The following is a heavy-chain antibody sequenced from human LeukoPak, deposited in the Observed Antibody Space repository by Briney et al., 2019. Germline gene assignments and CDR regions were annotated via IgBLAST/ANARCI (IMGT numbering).Heavy chain of an antibody. V-gene: IGHV4-4*07. CDR3: ARDRITMVRGPVYYYYMDV. J-gene: IGHJ6*03. CDR1: GRSVSSYY. CDR2: IFANGST. D-gene: IGHD3-10*01. Sequence: SASLSLTLTVAGRSVSSYYSSSVRQPARECSGWIGSIFANGSTTYHPSLKGRATMSVGTSKNQFCLRLSSATAADTAVYYCARDRITMVRGPVYYYYMDVWGKGTTVTISS.